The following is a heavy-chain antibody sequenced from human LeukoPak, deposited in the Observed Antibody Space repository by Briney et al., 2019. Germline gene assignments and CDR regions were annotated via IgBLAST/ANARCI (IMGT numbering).Heavy chain of an antibody. J-gene: IGHJ3*02. D-gene: IGHD3-22*01. CDR2: IYYSGST. CDR3: ARPSYYDSNGGWAFDN. Sequence: PSETLSLTCTVSGGSISSSSYYWGWIRQPPGKGLEWIGSIYYSGSTYYNPSLKSRVTISVDTSKNQFSLKLSSVIAADTAVYYCARPSYYDSNGGWAFDNWGQGTMVTVSS. CDR1: GGSISSSSYY. V-gene: IGHV4-39*01.